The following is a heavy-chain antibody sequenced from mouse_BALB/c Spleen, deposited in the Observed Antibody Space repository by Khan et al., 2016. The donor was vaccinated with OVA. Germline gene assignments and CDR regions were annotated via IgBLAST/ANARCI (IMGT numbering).Heavy chain of an antibody. CDR2: TNPTNGRT. Sequence: QVQLQQPGAELVKAGASVKMSCKASGYTFTSYWMHWVKQRLGQGLEWFAETNPTNGRTYYNEKFKSKATLTVDTSSSTAYLLLSGPTFEDSAVDYCARIKRIVATYFDYWGQGTTLTVSS. D-gene: IGHD1-1*01. J-gene: IGHJ2*01. CDR3: ARIKRIVATYFDY. V-gene: IGHV1S81*02. CDR1: GYTFTSYW.